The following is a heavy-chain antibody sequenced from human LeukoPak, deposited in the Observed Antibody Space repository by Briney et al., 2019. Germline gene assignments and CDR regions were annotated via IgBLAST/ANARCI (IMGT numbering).Heavy chain of an antibody. CDR1: GFTFSSYE. D-gene: IGHD2-21*01. J-gene: IGHJ6*02. V-gene: IGHV3-30*18. Sequence: PGGSLRLSCAASGFTFSSYEMNWVRQAPGKGLEWVTFILYDGSNKYYGDSVKGRFTISRDNSKNTLYREMNSLRGEDTAVYYCAKDNIPNTLWYDNHGMDVWGQGTTVTVS. CDR2: ILYDGSNK. CDR3: AKDNIPNTLWYDNHGMDV.